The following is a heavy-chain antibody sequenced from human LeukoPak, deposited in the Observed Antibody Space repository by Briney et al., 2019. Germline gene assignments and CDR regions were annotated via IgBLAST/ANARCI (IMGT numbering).Heavy chain of an antibody. V-gene: IGHV3-NL1*01. Sequence: PGGSLRLSCAASGFTFSSYAMHWVRQAPGKGLEWVSVIYSGGSTYYADSVKGRFTISRDNSKNTLYLQMNSLRAEDTAVYYCAKVTSRDGSKAYFDYWGQGTLVTVSS. CDR1: GFTFSSYA. D-gene: IGHD5-24*01. CDR3: AKVTSRDGSKAYFDY. J-gene: IGHJ4*02. CDR2: IYSGGST.